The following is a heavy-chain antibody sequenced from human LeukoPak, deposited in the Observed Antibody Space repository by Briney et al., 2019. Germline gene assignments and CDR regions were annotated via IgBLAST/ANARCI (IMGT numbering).Heavy chain of an antibody. J-gene: IGHJ4*02. CDR1: GYSISSGYY. CDR2: IYHSGST. D-gene: IGHD6-19*01. Sequence: PSETLSLTCTVSGYSISSGYYWGWIRQPPGKGLEWIGSIYHSGSTYYNPSLKSRVTISVDTSKNQFSLKLSSVTAADTAVYYCARAGSAVAGAFDYWGQGTLVTVSS. V-gene: IGHV4-38-2*02. CDR3: ARAGSAVAGAFDY.